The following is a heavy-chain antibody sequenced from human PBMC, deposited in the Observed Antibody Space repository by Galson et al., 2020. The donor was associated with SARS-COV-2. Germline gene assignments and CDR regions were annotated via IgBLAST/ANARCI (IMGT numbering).Heavy chain of an antibody. CDR3: AKDSTRGSEITIFGVVNPHYYMDV. V-gene: IGHV3-23*01. D-gene: IGHD3-3*01. CDR2: ISGSGGST. J-gene: IGHJ6*03. Sequence: GESLKISCTASGFTFSSYAMSWVRQAPGKGLEWVSAISGSGGSTYYADSVKGRFTISRDNSKNTLYLQMNSLRAEDTAVYYCAKDSTRGSEITIFGVVNPHYYMDVWGKGTTVTVSS. CDR1: GFTFSSYA.